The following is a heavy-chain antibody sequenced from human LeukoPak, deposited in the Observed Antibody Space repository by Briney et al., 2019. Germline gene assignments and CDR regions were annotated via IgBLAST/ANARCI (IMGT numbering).Heavy chain of an antibody. CDR2: INYSGST. CDR3: ARDGVEYFSDSTAQGVVY. CDR1: GGSFSGDY. J-gene: IGHJ4*02. Sequence: SETLSLTCAVYGGSFSGDYWSWIRQPPGKGLEWIGEINYSGSTNYNPSLKSRVSISLDTSKNQFSLKLSSVTAADTAVYYCARDGVEYFSDSTAQGVVYWGQGTLVTVSS. V-gene: IGHV4-34*01. D-gene: IGHD2-8*02.